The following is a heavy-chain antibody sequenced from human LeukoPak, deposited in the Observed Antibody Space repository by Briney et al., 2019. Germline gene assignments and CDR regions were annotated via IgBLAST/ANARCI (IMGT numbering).Heavy chain of an antibody. CDR3: ARGYLGATLFSSIDY. D-gene: IGHD1-26*01. CDR2: IYTTGST. CDR1: GGSFSGYY. J-gene: IGHJ4*02. V-gene: IGHV4-34*01. Sequence: SETLSLTCAVYGGSFSGYYWSWIRQPPGKGLEWIGRIYTTGSTNYNPSLKSRVTISVDTSKNQFSLKLSSVTAADTAVYYCARGYLGATLFSSIDYWGQGTLVTVSS.